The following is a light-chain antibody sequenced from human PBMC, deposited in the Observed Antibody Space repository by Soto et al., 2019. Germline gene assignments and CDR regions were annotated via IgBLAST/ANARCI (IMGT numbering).Light chain of an antibody. CDR2: RSN. CDR3: AGWDDRLSGRGV. Sequence: QCVLTQPPSASGTPGQRGTISCSGSSSSNGSNCVYWYETLPGTAPKLLVYRSNTRPSGGPDPFSGSQSGTSAPVAISGHRSEDEADYYCAGWDDRLSGRGVFGTGTKVSVL. V-gene: IGLV1-47*01. CDR1: SSSNGSNC. J-gene: IGLJ1*01.